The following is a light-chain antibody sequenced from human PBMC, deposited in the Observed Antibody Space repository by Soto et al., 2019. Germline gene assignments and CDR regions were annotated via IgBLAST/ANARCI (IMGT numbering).Light chain of an antibody. J-gene: IGKJ5*01. CDR3: QQFNNYPIT. CDR2: DAS. Sequence: DIQMSQSPSSLSASVGDRVTITCRASQGISNYLAWYQQKPGKAPKVLVWDASTLQRGVPSRFSGSGFGTEFTLTISSLQPDDFATYYCQQFNNYPITFGQGTRLEIK. V-gene: IGKV1-9*01. CDR1: QGISNY.